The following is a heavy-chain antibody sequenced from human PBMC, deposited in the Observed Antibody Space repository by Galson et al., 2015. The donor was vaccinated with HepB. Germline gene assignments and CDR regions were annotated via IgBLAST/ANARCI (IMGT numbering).Heavy chain of an antibody. CDR1: RGSISPYY. CDR2: IYHNGNN. V-gene: IGHV4-59*08. Sequence: TLSLTCTVPRGSISPYYWSWIRQPPGKGLEWIGYIYHNGNNNQNPSLKSRVTLSVDMSKSQFSLKLSSVTAADTAIYYCARLLSYYYDSSAYYQGRYFDLWGRGALVTVSS. CDR3: ARLLSYYYDSSAYYQGRYFDL. D-gene: IGHD3-22*01. J-gene: IGHJ2*01.